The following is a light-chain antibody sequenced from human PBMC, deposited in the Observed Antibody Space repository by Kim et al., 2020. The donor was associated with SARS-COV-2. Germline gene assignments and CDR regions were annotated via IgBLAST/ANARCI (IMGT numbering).Light chain of an antibody. CDR3: QQHEDSPLT. Sequence: EIVLTQSPGTLSLSPGERVTLSCRASQIITSTYLAWYQQRPGQAPRLLIHDISRRATGIPDRFRGSGSGTDFTLTISRLEPEDSAVYYCQQHEDSPLTFGGGTKVDIK. V-gene: IGKV3-20*01. J-gene: IGKJ4*01. CDR2: DIS. CDR1: QIITSTY.